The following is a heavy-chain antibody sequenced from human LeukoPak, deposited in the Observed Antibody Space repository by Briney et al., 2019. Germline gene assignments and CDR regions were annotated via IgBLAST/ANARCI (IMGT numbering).Heavy chain of an antibody. J-gene: IGHJ4*02. V-gene: IGHV1-2*02. D-gene: IGHD4-17*01. CDR3: ARDNGDYGDFDY. Sequence: ASVKVSCKASGYTFTGYYKDWVRQAPGQGLEWMGWINPNSGGTNYAQKFQGRVTMTRDTSISTAYMELSRLRSDDTAVYYCARDNGDYGDFDYWGQGTLVTVSS. CDR2: INPNSGGT. CDR1: GYTFTGYY.